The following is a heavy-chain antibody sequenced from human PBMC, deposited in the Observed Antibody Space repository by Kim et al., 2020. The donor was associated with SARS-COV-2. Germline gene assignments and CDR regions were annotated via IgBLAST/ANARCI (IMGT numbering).Heavy chain of an antibody. CDR2: IYWDDDK. Sequence: SGPTLVNPTQTLTLTCTFSGFSLSTSGVGVGWIRQPPGKALEWLALIYWDDDKRYSPSLKSRLTITKDTSKNQVVLTMTNMDPVDTATYYCAHPTRMYSSGWYGDAFDIWGQGTMVTVSS. V-gene: IGHV2-5*02. CDR3: AHPTRMYSSGWYGDAFDI. CDR1: GFSLSTSGVG. J-gene: IGHJ3*02. D-gene: IGHD6-19*01.